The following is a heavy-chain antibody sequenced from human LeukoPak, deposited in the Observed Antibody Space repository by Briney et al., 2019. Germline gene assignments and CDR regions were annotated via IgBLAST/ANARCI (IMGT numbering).Heavy chain of an antibody. CDR2: ISGSGGST. V-gene: IGHV3-23*01. J-gene: IGHJ4*02. D-gene: IGHD6-19*01. CDR3: AKEIAVAGQFDY. CDR1: GFTFSSYG. Sequence: GGTLRLSCAASGFTFSSYGMSWVRQAPGKGLEWVSAISGSGGSTYYADSVKSRFTISRDNSKNTLYLQMNSLRAEDTAVYYCAKEIAVAGQFDYWGQGTLVTVSS.